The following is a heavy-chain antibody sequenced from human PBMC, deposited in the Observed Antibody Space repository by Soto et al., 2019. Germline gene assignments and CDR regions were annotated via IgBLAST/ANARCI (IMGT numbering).Heavy chain of an antibody. CDR2: ISGKNGNT. J-gene: IGHJ6*02. CDR3: ARVSSSIVVVPDYGMDV. V-gene: IGHV1-18*04. CDR1: GYTFIRHG. Sequence: QVQLVQSGVEVKKPGASVKVSCKASGYTFIRHGISWVRQAPGQGLEWSGWISGKNGNTNYAQKLQGRVTLTTDTSTSTAYMELRSLRSDDTAVYYCARVSSSIVVVPDYGMDVWGQGTTVTVSS. D-gene: IGHD2-15*01.